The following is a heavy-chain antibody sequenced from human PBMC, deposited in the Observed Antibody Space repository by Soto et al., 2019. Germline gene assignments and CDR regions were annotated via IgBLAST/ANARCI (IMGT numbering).Heavy chain of an antibody. CDR2: IIPIFGTA. V-gene: IGHV1-69*12. D-gene: IGHD3-22*01. Sequence: QVQLVQSGAEVKKPGSSVKVSCQASGGTFSTYASSWVRQAPGQGLEWMGGIIPIFGTANYAQKFQGRVTITADECTSTAYMELSSLRSEDTAVYYCARGKETYYDSSGYYLRDNWFDPWGQGTLVTVSS. CDR1: GGTFSTYA. CDR3: ARGKETYYDSSGYYLRDNWFDP. J-gene: IGHJ5*02.